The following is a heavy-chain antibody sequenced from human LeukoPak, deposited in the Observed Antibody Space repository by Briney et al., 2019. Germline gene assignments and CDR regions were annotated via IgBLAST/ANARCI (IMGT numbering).Heavy chain of an antibody. J-gene: IGHJ4*02. D-gene: IGHD1-26*01. CDR2: MHPSSGSS. Sequence: ASVKVSCKTSGYSFTGYYMHWVRQAPGQGLEWMGWMHPSSGSSNYAQKFEGRVTMTRDTSIDTAYMVLNSLRSDDTAVYYCARVNWEQLNSDYWGQGTLVTVSS. CDR3: ARVNWEQLNSDY. CDR1: GYSFTGYY. V-gene: IGHV1-2*02.